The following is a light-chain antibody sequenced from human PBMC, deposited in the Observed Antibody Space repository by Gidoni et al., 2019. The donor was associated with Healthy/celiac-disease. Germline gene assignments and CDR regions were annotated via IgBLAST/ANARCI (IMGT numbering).Light chain of an antibody. CDR3: QQRSNWPPIT. Sequence: EIVLTQSPATLSLSPGERATLSCRASQSVSSYLAWYQQKPGQAPSLLIYDASNRATGIPARFSGSGSGTAFTLTISSLEPEDFAVYYCQQRSNWPPITFGQXTRLEIK. CDR1: QSVSSY. V-gene: IGKV3-11*01. J-gene: IGKJ5*01. CDR2: DAS.